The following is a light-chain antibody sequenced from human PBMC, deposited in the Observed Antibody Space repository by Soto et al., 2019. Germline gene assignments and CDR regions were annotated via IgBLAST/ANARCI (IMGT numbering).Light chain of an antibody. CDR1: QGISSY. V-gene: IGKV1-9*01. Sequence: IQLTQSPSPLSASVGDRVTITCRASQGISSYLAWYQQKPGKAPKLLIYAASTLQGGVPSRFSGSGSGTDFALTISSLQPEDFATYFCQQINSYPRTFGPGTKVDFK. CDR3: QQINSYPRT. J-gene: IGKJ3*01. CDR2: AAS.